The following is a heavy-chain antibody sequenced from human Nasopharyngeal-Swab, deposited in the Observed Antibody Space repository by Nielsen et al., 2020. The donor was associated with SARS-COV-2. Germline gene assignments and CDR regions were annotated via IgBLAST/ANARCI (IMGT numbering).Heavy chain of an antibody. Sequence: WIRQPPGKGPEWIAEINHSGSTNYNPSLKSRVTLSVDTSMNQVSLEVSSVTAADTAVYYCARGLSGIVPAPILGLGPYYYYYYMDVWGKGTTVIVSS. CDR2: INHSGST. CDR3: ARGLSGIVPAPILGLGPYYYYYYMDV. V-gene: IGHV4-34*01. D-gene: IGHD2-2*01. J-gene: IGHJ6*03.